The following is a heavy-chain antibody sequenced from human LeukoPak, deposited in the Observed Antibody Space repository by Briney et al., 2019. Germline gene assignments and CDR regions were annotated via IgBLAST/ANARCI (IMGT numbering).Heavy chain of an antibody. V-gene: IGHV5-51*01. CDR1: GYRFSNYL. Sequence: GASLKISFKGSGYRFSNYLIGWVRQMPGKGLGWMGIIYPTVSDTRYSPSFEGQVTISVDKSLSNVYLQWSRLQASDTAIYYCARRNSNTYGYYWGQGTLVTVSS. CDR2: IYPTVSDT. D-gene: IGHD4-17*01. J-gene: IGHJ4*02. CDR3: ARRNSNTYGYY.